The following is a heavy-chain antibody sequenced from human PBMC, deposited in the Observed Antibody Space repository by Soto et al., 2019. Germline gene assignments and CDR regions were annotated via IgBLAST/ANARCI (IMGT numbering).Heavy chain of an antibody. CDR1: GGTFSSYA. V-gene: IGHV1-69*13. CDR2: IIPIFGTA. J-gene: IGHJ4*02. CDR3: ARDRRGTMVRDDGDY. Sequence: GASVKVSCKASGGTFSSYAISWVRQAPGQGLEWMGGIIPIFGTANYAQKFQGRVTITADESTSTAYMELSSLRSEDTAVYYCARDRRGTMVRDDGDYWGQGTLVTVSS. D-gene: IGHD3-10*01.